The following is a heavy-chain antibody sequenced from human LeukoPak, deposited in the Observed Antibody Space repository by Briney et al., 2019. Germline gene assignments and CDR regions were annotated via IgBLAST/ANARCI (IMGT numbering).Heavy chain of an antibody. J-gene: IGHJ4*02. CDR3: TTYYYDSSGYHPKYYFDY. D-gene: IGHD3-22*01. Sequence: ASVKVSCKASGYTFTSYVISWVRQAPGQGLEWMGWISAYNGNTNYAQKLQGRVTMTTDTSTSTAYMELRSLRSDDTAVYYCTTYYYDSSGYHPKYYFDYWGQGTLVTVSS. CDR1: GYTFTSYV. CDR2: ISAYNGNT. V-gene: IGHV1-18*01.